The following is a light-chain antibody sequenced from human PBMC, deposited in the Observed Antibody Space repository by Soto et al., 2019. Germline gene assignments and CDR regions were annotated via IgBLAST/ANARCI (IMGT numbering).Light chain of an antibody. CDR1: SSDLGNHNF. V-gene: IGLV2-8*01. Sequence: QSVLTQPPSASGSPGQSVSISCTGSSSDLGNHNFVSWYRQYPGKAPKLMIFEVSKRPSGVPDRFSASKSGNTASLTVSGLQAEDEADYYCSSYAGGDTPVLFGGGTKVTVL. J-gene: IGLJ3*02. CDR3: SSYAGGDTPVL. CDR2: EVS.